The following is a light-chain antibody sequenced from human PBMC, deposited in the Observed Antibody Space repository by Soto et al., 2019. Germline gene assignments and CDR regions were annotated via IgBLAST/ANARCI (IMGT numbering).Light chain of an antibody. CDR1: HSVSSTY. CDR3: QQYGSSPPYT. J-gene: IGKJ2*01. CDR2: GAS. Sequence: DIVLTQSPGTLSLSPGERATLSCRASHSVSSTYLAWYQQKPGQAPRLLIYGASSRATGIPDRFSGSGSGTDFTLTINRLEPEDFAVYYCQQYGSSPPYTFGQGTKLEIK. V-gene: IGKV3-20*01.